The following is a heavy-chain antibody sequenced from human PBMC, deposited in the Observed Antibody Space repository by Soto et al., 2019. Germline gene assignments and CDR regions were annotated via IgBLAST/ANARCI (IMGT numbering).Heavy chain of an antibody. D-gene: IGHD3-22*01. J-gene: IGHJ4*02. V-gene: IGHV4-39*01. CDR2: IYYSGST. CDR1: GGSISSSSYY. Sequence: SETLSLTCTVSGGSISSSSYYWGWIRQPPGKGLEWIGSIYYSGSTYYNPSLKSRVTISVDTSKNQFSLKLSSVTAADTAVYYCASTTPLIDYYDSSGTFDYWGQGTLVTVSS. CDR3: ASTTPLIDYYDSSGTFDY.